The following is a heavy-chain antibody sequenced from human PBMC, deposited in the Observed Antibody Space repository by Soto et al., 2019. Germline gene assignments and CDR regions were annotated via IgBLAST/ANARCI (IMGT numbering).Heavy chain of an antibody. Sequence: GGSLRLSCAASGFTFSSYSMNWVRQAPGKGLEWVSSISSSSSYIYYADSVKGRFTISRDNAKNSLYLQMNSLRAEDTAVYYCAREVGDGYNSGTFDYWGQGTLVTVSS. J-gene: IGHJ4*02. D-gene: IGHD5-12*01. CDR1: GFTFSSYS. CDR2: ISSSSSYI. CDR3: AREVGDGYNSGTFDY. V-gene: IGHV3-21*01.